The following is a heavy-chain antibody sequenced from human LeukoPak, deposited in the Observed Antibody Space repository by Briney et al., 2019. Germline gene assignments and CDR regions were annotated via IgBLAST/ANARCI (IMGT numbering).Heavy chain of an antibody. CDR2: ISAYNGNT. Sequence: ASVKVSCKASGYTFTSYGISWVRQAPGQGLEWMGWISAYNGNTNYAQKLQGGVTMTTDTSTSTAYMELRSLRSDDTAVYYCARVMNYYDSSGYPGYYGMDVWGQGTTVTVSS. J-gene: IGHJ6*02. CDR3: ARVMNYYDSSGYPGYYGMDV. V-gene: IGHV1-18*01. D-gene: IGHD3-22*01. CDR1: GYTFTSYG.